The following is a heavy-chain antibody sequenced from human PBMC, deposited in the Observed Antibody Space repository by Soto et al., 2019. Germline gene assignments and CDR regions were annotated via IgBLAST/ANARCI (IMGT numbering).Heavy chain of an antibody. D-gene: IGHD3-9*01. CDR1: GGSISSYY. CDR3: ARTTLGLRYFVGPFDY. Sequence: SETLSLTCTASGGSISSYYRSWVRQPPGKGLEWIGYIYYSGSTNYNPALKRRVTISVDTNKNQFSLKLSSVTAADAAVYYCARTTLGLRYFVGPFDYWGQGTLVTVSS. CDR2: IYYSGST. V-gene: IGHV4-59*01. J-gene: IGHJ4*02.